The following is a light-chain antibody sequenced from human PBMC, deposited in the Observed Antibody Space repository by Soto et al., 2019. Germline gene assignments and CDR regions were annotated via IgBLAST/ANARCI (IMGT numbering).Light chain of an antibody. Sequence: EIVLTQSPGTLSLSPGERATLSCRASQSVSSNDLAWYQQKPGQPPRLLIHGASTRATGIPDRFSGSGSGTDFTLPISRLEPEDFAVYYCQQYGGSPPYTFGQGTKLDIK. CDR1: QSVSSND. V-gene: IGKV3-20*01. J-gene: IGKJ2*01. CDR3: QQYGGSPPYT. CDR2: GAS.